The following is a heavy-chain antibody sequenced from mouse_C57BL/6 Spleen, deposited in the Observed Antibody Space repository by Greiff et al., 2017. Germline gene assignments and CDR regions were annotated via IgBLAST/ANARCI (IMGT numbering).Heavy chain of an antibody. Sequence: EVKLVESGGGLVKPGGSLKLSCAASGFTFSDYGMHWVRQAPEKGLEWVAYISSGSSTIYYADTVKGRFTISRDNAKNTLFLQMTSLRSEDTAMYYCARGGNYYGSSYDYWGQGTTLTVSS. V-gene: IGHV5-17*01. CDR3: ARGGNYYGSSYDY. J-gene: IGHJ2*01. CDR2: ISSGSSTI. CDR1: GFTFSDYG. D-gene: IGHD1-1*01.